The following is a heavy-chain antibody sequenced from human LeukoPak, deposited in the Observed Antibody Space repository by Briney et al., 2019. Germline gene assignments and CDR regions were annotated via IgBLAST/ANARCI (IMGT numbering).Heavy chain of an antibody. CDR1: GFTFSNYA. Sequence: GGSLRLSCAASGFTFSNYAMSWVRQAPGKGLEWVSAISSGSDRTNYGRSVKGRFTISRDNSKNTLYLQMNSLRADDTAVYYCARDQGVKDDDYGDYEFDYWGQGTLVTVSS. J-gene: IGHJ4*02. V-gene: IGHV3-23*01. D-gene: IGHD4-17*01. CDR3: ARDQGVKDDDYGDYEFDY. CDR2: ISSGSDRT.